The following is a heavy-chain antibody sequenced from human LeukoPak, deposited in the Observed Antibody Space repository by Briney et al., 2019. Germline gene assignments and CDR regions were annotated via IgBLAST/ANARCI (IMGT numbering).Heavy chain of an antibody. CDR2: IIPIFGTA. V-gene: IGHV1-69*05. CDR1: GGTFSSYA. J-gene: IGHJ4*02. D-gene: IGHD3-22*01. Sequence: SVKVSCKASGGTFSSYAISWVRQAPGQGLEWMGGIIPIFGTANYAQKFQGRVTITTDESTSTAYMELSSLRSEDTAVYYCARGTYDYDSSGFDYWGQGTPVTVSS. CDR3: ARGTYDYDSSGFDY.